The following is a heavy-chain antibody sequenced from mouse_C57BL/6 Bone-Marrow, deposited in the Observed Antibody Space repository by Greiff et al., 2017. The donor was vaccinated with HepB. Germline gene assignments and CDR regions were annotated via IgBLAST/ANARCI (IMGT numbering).Heavy chain of an antibody. D-gene: IGHD2-1*01. CDR2: IHPNSGST. CDR1: GYTFTSYW. J-gene: IGHJ4*01. Sequence: QVQLQQSGAELVKPGASVKLSCKASGYTFTSYWMHWVKQRPGQGLEWIGMIHPNSGSTNYNEKFKSKATLTVDKSSSTAYMQLSSLTSEDSAVYYCARGNHYYAMDYWGQGTSVTVSS. V-gene: IGHV1-64*01. CDR3: ARGNHYYAMDY.